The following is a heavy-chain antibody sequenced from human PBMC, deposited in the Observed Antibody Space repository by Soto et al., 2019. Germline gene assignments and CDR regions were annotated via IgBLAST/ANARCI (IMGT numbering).Heavy chain of an antibody. CDR1: GYTFSSYV. CDR2: ISPFNYNT. J-gene: IGHJ5*02. Sequence: QVQLMQSRPEVKTPGASVKLSCKASGYTFSSYVITWVRQAPGQGLEWMGWISPFNYNTNYAQKFQGRVIMTTDTSTNTAYMELRSLRSDDTAVYYCARGGRRLGWFDPWGQGTLVTVSS. CDR3: ARGGRRLGWFDP. V-gene: IGHV1-18*01. D-gene: IGHD6-25*01.